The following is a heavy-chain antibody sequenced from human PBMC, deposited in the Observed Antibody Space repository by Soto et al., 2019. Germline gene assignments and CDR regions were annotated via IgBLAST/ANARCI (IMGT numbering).Heavy chain of an antibody. CDR1: GYTFTSYG. CDR2: ISAYNGNT. J-gene: IGHJ4*02. CDR3: ARDLGRAVAGKGLAFGY. D-gene: IGHD6-19*01. V-gene: IGHV1-18*01. Sequence: QVQLVQSGAEVKKPGASVKVSCKASGYTFTSYGISWVRQAPGQGLEWMGWISAYNGNTNYAQKLQGRVTTTTDTSTSTAYMELRSLRSDDTAVYYCARDLGRAVAGKGLAFGYWGQGTLVTVSS.